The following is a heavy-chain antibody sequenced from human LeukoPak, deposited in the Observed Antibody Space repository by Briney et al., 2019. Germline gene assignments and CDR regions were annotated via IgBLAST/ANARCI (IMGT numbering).Heavy chain of an antibody. Sequence: HPGGSLRLSCAASGFTFTSYWMSWVRQAPGKGLEWVASIKQDGSEKNYLDSMKGRFTISRDNAKNSLYLQMNSLRVEDTAVYYCARGGFGDLRFDYWGQGTLVTVSS. J-gene: IGHJ4*02. CDR3: ARGGFGDLRFDY. CDR2: IKQDGSEK. CDR1: GFTFTSYW. V-gene: IGHV3-7*01. D-gene: IGHD3-10*01.